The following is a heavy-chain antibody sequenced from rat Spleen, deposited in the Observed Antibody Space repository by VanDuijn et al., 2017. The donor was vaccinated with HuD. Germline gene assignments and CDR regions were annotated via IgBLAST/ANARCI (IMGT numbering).Heavy chain of an antibody. D-gene: IGHD1-11*01. J-gene: IGHJ1*01. CDR1: GFSITSNY. V-gene: IGHV3-1*01. CDR3: ARYEVYLSFDF. CDR2: ISYSGST. Sequence: EVQLQESGPGLVKPSQSLSLTCSVTGFSITSNYWGWIRKFPGHKMEWIGHISYSGSTSYNPSLKSRVSITRDTSKNQFFLQLNSVTPEDTATYYCARYEVYLSFDFWGPGTMVTVSS.